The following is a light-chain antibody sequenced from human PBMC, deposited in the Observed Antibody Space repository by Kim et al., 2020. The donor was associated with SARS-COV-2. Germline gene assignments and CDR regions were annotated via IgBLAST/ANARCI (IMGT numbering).Light chain of an antibody. V-gene: IGKV3-11*01. CDR3: QQRSNWPPWT. Sequence: SPGERATLTCRASQSVSSYLAGYQQKPGQAPRLLIDDASNRATGIPARFSGSGSGTDFTLTISSLEPEDFAVYYCQQRSNWPPWTFGQGTKVDIK. CDR2: DAS. J-gene: IGKJ1*01. CDR1: QSVSSY.